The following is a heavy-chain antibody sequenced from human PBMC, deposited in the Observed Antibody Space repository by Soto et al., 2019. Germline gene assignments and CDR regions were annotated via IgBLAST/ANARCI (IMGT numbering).Heavy chain of an antibody. CDR2: INPSGGST. D-gene: IGHD6-6*01. CDR3: ARVGSQLALDYYYGMDV. CDR1: GYTFTSYY. Sequence: ASVKVSCKASGYTFTSYYMHWVRQAPGQGLEWMGIINPSGGSTSYEQKFQGRVTMTRDTSTSTVYMELSSLRSEDTAVYYCARVGSQLALDYYYGMDVWGQGTTVTVSS. J-gene: IGHJ6*02. V-gene: IGHV1-46*01.